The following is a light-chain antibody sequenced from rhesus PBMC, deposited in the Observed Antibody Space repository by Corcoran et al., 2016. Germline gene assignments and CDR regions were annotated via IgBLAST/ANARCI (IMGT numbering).Light chain of an antibody. CDR3: LQDNTAPYR. V-gene: IGKV1-94*01. Sequence: DIQMTQSPSPLSASLGDRVTVTCRASQGINKELSWYPQKPGKAPTLLIYAASSLQTGVPSRFSGIGSGTDYTLTICSLQPEDFAIYYCLQDNTAPYRFGQGTKVEIK. CDR1: QGINKE. J-gene: IGKJ2*01. CDR2: AAS.